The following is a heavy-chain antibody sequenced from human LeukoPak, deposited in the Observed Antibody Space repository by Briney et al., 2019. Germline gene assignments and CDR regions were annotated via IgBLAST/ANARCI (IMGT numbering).Heavy chain of an antibody. J-gene: IGHJ4*02. CDR1: GGSISSSAYY. Sequence: SETLSLTCTVSGGSISSSAYYWGWIRQPPGKGLEWIGSIYSSGSTYYNPSLKSRVTISVDTSKNQFSLKLSSVTAADTAVYYCARPAYSSGWYDYRGQGTLVTVSS. CDR3: ARPAYSSGWYDY. D-gene: IGHD6-19*01. CDR2: IYSSGST. V-gene: IGHV4-39*01.